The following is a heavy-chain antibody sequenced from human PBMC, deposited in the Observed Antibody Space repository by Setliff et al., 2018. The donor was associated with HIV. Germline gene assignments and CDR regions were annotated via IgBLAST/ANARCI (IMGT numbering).Heavy chain of an antibody. Sequence: GGSLRLSCAASGFTFDDYAMHWVRQAPGKGLEWVSGISNKYYADSVKGRFTISRDNSKNTLYLQMNSLRAEDMALYYCAKDRDYSSSSTTAFDIWGQGTMVTVSS. V-gene: IGHV3-9*03. CDR2: ISNK. D-gene: IGHD6-6*01. CDR3: AKDRDYSSSSTTAFDI. CDR1: GFTFDDYA. J-gene: IGHJ3*02.